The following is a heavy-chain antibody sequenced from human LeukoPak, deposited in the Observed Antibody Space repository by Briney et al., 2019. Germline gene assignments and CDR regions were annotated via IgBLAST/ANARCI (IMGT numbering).Heavy chain of an antibody. CDR2: ISSSSSYI. CDR1: GFTFSNAW. Sequence: GGSLRLSCAASGFTFSNAWMSWVRQAPGKGLEWVSSISSSSSYIYYADSVKGRFTISRDNAKNSLYLQMNSLRAEDTAVYYCARDGPAAAYYWGQGTLVTVSS. J-gene: IGHJ4*02. CDR3: ARDGPAAAYY. V-gene: IGHV3-21*01. D-gene: IGHD6-13*01.